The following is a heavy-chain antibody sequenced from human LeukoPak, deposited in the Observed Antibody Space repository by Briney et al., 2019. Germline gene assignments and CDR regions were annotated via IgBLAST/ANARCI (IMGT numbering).Heavy chain of an antibody. CDR3: ARDSSTVGNDY. V-gene: IGHV3-7*01. CDR2: IKQDGSEK. D-gene: IGHD1-26*01. CDR1: GFTFDDYG. J-gene: IGHJ4*02. Sequence: GGSLRLSCAASGFTFDDYGMSWVRQAPGKGLEWVANIKQDGSEKYYVDSVKGRFTISRDNAKNSLYLQMNSLRAKDTAVYYCARDSSTVGNDYWGQGTLVTVPS.